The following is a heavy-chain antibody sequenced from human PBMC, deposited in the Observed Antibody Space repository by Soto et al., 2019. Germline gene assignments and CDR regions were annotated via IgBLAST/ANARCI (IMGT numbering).Heavy chain of an antibody. CDR3: ARDGSSRPTEY. J-gene: IGHJ4*02. V-gene: IGHV3-66*01. CDR1: GFTVSSNY. CDR2: IYSGGSGST. D-gene: IGHD3-10*01. Sequence: GGSLRLSCVASGFTVSSNYMSWVRQAPGKGLEWVSVIYSGGSGSTYYADSVKGRFTISRDISKNTVYLQMNSLRAEDTAVYYCARDGSSRPTEYWGQGTLVTVSS.